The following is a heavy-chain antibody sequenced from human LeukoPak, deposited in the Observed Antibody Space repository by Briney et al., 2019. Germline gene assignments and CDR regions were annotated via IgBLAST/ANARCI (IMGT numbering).Heavy chain of an antibody. CDR2: INHSGST. CDR1: GGSISGSSYY. Sequence: SETLSLTCTVSGGSISGSSYYWGWIRQPPGKGLEWIGEINHSGSTNYNPSLKSRVTISVDTSKNQFSLKLSSVTAADTAVYYCARGGYSSGQRRRFDYWGQGTLVTVSS. D-gene: IGHD6-19*01. V-gene: IGHV4-39*07. J-gene: IGHJ4*02. CDR3: ARGGYSSGQRRRFDY.